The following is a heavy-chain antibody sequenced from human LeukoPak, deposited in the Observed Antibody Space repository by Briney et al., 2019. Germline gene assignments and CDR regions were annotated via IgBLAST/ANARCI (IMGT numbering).Heavy chain of an antibody. J-gene: IGHJ4*02. Sequence: PSETLSLTCAVSGGSINGYYCNWIRQPPGKGLEWIGYIYYSGSTNYNPSLKSRVTISVDTSKNQFSLKLSSVAAADTAEYYCASGPYGSGTFDYWGQGTLVTVSA. D-gene: IGHD3-10*01. CDR2: IYYSGST. CDR1: GGSINGYY. CDR3: ASGPYGSGTFDY. V-gene: IGHV4-59*01.